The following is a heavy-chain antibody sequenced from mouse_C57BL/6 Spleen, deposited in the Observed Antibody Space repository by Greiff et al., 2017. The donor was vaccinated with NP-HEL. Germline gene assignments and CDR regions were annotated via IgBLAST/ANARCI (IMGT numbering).Heavy chain of an antibody. D-gene: IGHD1-1*01. V-gene: IGHV1-76*01. J-gene: IGHJ2*01. CDR3: ARGTTTVVQDYFDY. Sequence: QVQLKQSGAELVRPGASVKLSCKASGYTFTDYYINWVKQRPGQGLEWIARIYPGSGNTYYNEKFKGKATLTAEKSSSTAYMQLSSLTSEDSAVYFCARGTTTVVQDYFDYWGQGTTLTVSS. CDR1: GYTFTDYY. CDR2: IYPGSGNT.